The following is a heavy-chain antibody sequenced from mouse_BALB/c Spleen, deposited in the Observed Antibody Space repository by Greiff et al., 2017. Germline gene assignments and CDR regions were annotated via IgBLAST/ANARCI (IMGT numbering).Heavy chain of an antibody. CDR3: NAVPITPYYAMDY. CDR1: GFNIKDYY. J-gene: IGHJ4*01. V-gene: IGHV14-4*02. Sequence: VQLKQSGAELVRSGASVKLSCTASGFNIKDYYMYWVKERPEQGLEWIGWIDPENGDTEYAPKFQGKATMTADTSSNTAYLQLSSLTSEDTAVYYCNAVPITPYYAMDYWGQGTSVTVSA. D-gene: IGHD1-1*01. CDR2: IDPENGDT.